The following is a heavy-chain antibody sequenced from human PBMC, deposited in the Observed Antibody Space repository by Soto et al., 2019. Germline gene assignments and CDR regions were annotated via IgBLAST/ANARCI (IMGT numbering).Heavy chain of an antibody. CDR3: AKDRVSNPYVAGPTDY. D-gene: IGHD3-16*01. J-gene: IGHJ4*02. Sequence: QVHLVESGGGVVQPWRSLRLSCAASGFTFRDCGMHWVRQAPGKGLEWVALISYDGSEKYYPDSVKGRFTISRDNSKNTVYLRLSSLRTEATAGYYCAKDRVSNPYVAGPTDYWGPGTLVTVSS. V-gene: IGHV3-30*18. CDR1: GFTFRDCG. CDR2: ISYDGSEK.